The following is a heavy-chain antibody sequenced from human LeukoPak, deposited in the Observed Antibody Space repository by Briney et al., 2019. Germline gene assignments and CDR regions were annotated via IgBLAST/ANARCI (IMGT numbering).Heavy chain of an antibody. CDR3: AKISPPAHDN. Sequence: GGSLRLSRAASGFAFSSYAMNWVRQAPGKGLEWVSAISGCDSSTYYADSVKVRFTISRDNSKKTLYLQMNSLRAEDTALYSCAKISPPAHDNWGQGTMVTASS. CDR2: ISGCDSST. D-gene: IGHD3-3*02. CDR1: GFAFSSYA. V-gene: IGHV3-23*01. J-gene: IGHJ3*02.